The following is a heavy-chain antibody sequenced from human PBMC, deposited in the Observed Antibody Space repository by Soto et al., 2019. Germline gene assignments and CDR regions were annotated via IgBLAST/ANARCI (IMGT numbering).Heavy chain of an antibody. V-gene: IGHV5-51*01. J-gene: IGHJ5*02. CDR3: ARHRQEYSSSWETWFDP. CDR2: IYPGDSDT. CDR1: GYSFTSYW. Sequence: PGESLKISCKGSGYSFTSYWIGWVRQMPGKGLEWMGIIYPGDSDTRYSPSFQGQVTISADKSISTAYLQWSSLKASDTAMYYCARHRQEYSSSWETWFDPWGQGTLVTVSS. D-gene: IGHD6-13*01.